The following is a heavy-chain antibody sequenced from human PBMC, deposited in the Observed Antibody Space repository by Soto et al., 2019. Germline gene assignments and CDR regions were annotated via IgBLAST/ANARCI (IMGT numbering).Heavy chain of an antibody. J-gene: IGHJ4*02. CDR1: GFTFTRYS. CDR2: ISSTTNYI. Sequence: PGGSLRLSCAASGFTFTRYSMNWVRQAPGKGLEWVSSISSTTNYIYYADSMKGRFTVSRDNAKNSVYLEMNSLSAGDTALYYCARESEDLTPNFDYWGQGTLVTVSS. V-gene: IGHV3-21*01. CDR3: ARESEDLTPNFDY.